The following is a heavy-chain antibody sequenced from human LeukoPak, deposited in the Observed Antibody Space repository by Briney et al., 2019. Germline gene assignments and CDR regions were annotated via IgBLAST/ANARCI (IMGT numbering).Heavy chain of an antibody. Sequence: PGGSLRLSCAASGFTFSSYAMSWVRQAPGKGLEWVTAISGSGGSTYYADSVKGRFTISRDNSKNTLYLQMNSLRAEDTAVYYCAKSYSSGWYFDYWGQGTLVTVSS. CDR1: GFTFSSYA. CDR2: ISGSGGST. J-gene: IGHJ4*02. V-gene: IGHV3-23*01. CDR3: AKSYSSGWYFDY. D-gene: IGHD6-19*01.